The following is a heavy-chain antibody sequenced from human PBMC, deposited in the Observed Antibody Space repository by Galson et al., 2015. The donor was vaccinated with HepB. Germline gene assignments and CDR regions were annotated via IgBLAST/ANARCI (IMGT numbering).Heavy chain of an antibody. V-gene: IGHV3-9*01. CDR3: AKNSLSSGCSSTTCLNTFDI. CDR2: ISWNSGNI. Sequence: LRLSCAASGFTFDDYAMHWVRQAPGKGLEWVSGISWNSGNIDYADSVQGRFTISRDNAKNSLYLQMNSLRTEDTALYYCAKNSLSSGCSSTTCLNTFDIWGQGTMVTVSS. D-gene: IGHD2-2*01. CDR1: GFTFDDYA. J-gene: IGHJ3*02.